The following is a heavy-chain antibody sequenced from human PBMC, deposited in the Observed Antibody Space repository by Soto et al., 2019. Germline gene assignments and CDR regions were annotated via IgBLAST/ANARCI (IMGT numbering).Heavy chain of an antibody. CDR1: GQTLTELS. V-gene: IGHV1-2*02. CDR2: INPASGDT. CDR3: ARDRPMDV. J-gene: IGHJ6*02. Sequence: GASVEVSCKISGQTLTELSIHWVRQAPGQGLEWMGWINPASGDTKDAQKFQGRVTMARDASISTAYMELSRLTSDDTAVYYCARDRPMDVWGQGTTVTVSS.